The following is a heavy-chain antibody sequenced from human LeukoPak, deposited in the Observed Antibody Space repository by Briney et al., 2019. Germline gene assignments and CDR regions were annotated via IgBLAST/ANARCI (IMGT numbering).Heavy chain of an antibody. D-gene: IGHD2-15*01. Sequence: ASVKVSCKASGYTFTGYYMHWVRQAPGQGLEWMGRINPNSGGANYAQKFQGRVTMTRDTSISTAYMELSRLRSDDTAVYYCARGPLGAYCSGGSCAGDYWGQGTLVTVSS. V-gene: IGHV1-2*06. CDR1: GYTFTGYY. CDR2: INPNSGGA. J-gene: IGHJ4*02. CDR3: ARGPLGAYCSGGSCAGDY.